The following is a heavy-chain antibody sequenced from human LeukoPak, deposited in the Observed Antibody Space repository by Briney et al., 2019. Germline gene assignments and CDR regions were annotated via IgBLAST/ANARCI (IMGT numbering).Heavy chain of an antibody. Sequence: ASVKVSCKASGYTFTSYYMHWVRQAPGQGLEWMGIINPSGGSTSYAQKFQGRVTMTRDTSTSTAYMELRSLRSDDTAVYYCACGYDILTGYLIHWGQGTLVTVSS. J-gene: IGHJ4*02. D-gene: IGHD3-9*01. V-gene: IGHV1-46*01. CDR2: INPSGGST. CDR1: GYTFTSYY. CDR3: ACGYDILTGYLIH.